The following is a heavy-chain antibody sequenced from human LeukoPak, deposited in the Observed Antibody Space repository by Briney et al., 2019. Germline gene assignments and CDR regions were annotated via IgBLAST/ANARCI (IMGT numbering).Heavy chain of an antibody. D-gene: IGHD3-22*01. CDR1: GLNFNAEP. V-gene: IGHV3-48*01. CDR2: IRSESKTI. Sequence: GGSLRLSCEMSGLNFNAEPMNWVRQAPGKGLQWIAHIRSESKTIVYADSVKGRFTISRDNAKNLLSLQMSSVRAEDTAVYFCARGGRYYYDSSGYPTWDYWGQGTLVTVSS. CDR3: ARGGRYYYDSSGYPTWDY. J-gene: IGHJ4*02.